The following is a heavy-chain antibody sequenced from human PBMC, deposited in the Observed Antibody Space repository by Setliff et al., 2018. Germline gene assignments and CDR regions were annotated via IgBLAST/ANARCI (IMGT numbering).Heavy chain of an antibody. CDR3: ARGLGKGTVDY. D-gene: IGHD3-16*01. V-gene: IGHV3-21*04. CDR2: ISGSSSNFI. J-gene: IGHJ4*02. CDR1: GFTFGAYT. Sequence: PGESLKISCVASGFTFGAYTLTWVRQAPGKGLEWVSSISGSSSNFIYYADSVKGRLTISRDNAKNSLFLQMDSLRVEDTAVYYCARGLGKGTVDYWGQGTLVTVSS.